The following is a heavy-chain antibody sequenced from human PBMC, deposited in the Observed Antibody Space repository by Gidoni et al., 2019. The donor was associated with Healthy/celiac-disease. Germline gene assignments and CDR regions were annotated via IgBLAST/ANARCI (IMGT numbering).Heavy chain of an antibody. J-gene: IGHJ4*02. V-gene: IGHV3-48*03. CDR3: ASGGVVGSYSSFDY. Sequence: EVQLVASGGGLVQPGGSLRLSCAASGFTFSIYEMNWVGQAPGKGREWVSYIRNTGSTIDYADSVKGRFAISRDNAKNSLYLQMNSLRVEDTAVYYCASGGVVGSYSSFDYWGQGTLVTVSS. CDR1: GFTFSIYE. CDR2: IRNTGSTI. D-gene: IGHD1-26*01.